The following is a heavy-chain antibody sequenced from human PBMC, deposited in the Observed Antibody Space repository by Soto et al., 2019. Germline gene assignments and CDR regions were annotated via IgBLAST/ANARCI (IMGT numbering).Heavy chain of an antibody. CDR1: GFTFSSYA. CDR2: ISGSGGST. V-gene: IGHV3-23*01. CDR3: AKDFKSHYDYVWGSYRPNNWFDP. J-gene: IGHJ5*02. Sequence: PGGSLRLSCAASGFTFSSYAMSWVRQAPGKGLEWVSAISGSGGSTYYADSVKGRFTISRDNSKNTLYLQMNSLRAEDTAVYYCAKDFKSHYDYVWGSYRPNNWFDPWGQGTLVTVSS. D-gene: IGHD3-16*02.